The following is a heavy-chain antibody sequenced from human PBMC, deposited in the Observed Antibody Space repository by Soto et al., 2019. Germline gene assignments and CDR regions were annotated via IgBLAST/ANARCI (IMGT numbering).Heavy chain of an antibody. CDR1: GFTFSSYS. Sequence: PGGSLRLSCAASGFTFSSYSMNWVRQAPGKGLEWVSSISSSSSYIYYADSVKGRFTISRDNAKNSLYLQMNSLRAEDTAVYYCARARDGYYYGMDVWGQGTTVTVSS. J-gene: IGHJ6*02. CDR2: ISSSSSYI. V-gene: IGHV3-21*01. CDR3: ARARDGYYYGMDV. D-gene: IGHD2-21*01.